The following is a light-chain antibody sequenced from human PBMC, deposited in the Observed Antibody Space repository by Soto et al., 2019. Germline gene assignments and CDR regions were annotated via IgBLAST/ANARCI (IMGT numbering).Light chain of an antibody. J-gene: IGLJ2*01. CDR2: DDR. CDR3: QVWDPSSYYVV. CDR1: NIGSKS. Sequence: SYELTQPPSVSVAPGQTASITRGGDNIGSKSGHWYQQKPGQAPELVVYDDRDRPSGIPDRFSGSNSGNTATLTISRVEAGDEADYYCQVWDPSSYYVVFGGGTKLTVL. V-gene: IGLV3-21*02.